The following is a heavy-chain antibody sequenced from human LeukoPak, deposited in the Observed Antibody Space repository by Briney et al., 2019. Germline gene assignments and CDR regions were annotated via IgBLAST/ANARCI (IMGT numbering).Heavy chain of an antibody. D-gene: IGHD2/OR15-2a*01. CDR1: GFTFSSYS. CDR2: ISTSSSYI. CDR3: AKEELGGNPLAFDI. J-gene: IGHJ3*02. V-gene: IGHV3-21*01. Sequence: GGSLRLSCAASGFTFSSYSMNWVRQAPGKGLEWVSFISTSSSYIYYADSVKGRFTFSRDNSKNTLYLQMNSLRAEDTAVYYCAKEELGGNPLAFDIWGQGTMVTVSS.